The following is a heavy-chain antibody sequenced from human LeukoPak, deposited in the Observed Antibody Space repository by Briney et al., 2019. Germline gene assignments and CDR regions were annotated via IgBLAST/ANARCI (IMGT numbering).Heavy chain of an antibody. V-gene: IGHV4-39*01. CDR3: ARHLFDSSGYVFDY. Sequence: SETLSLTCTVSGASISSSAFYWGWIRQPPGKGLEWIGSIYYSGSTYYNPSLKSRVTISVDTSKNQFSLKLSSVTAADTAVFYCARHLFDSSGYVFDYWGQGTLVTVSP. J-gene: IGHJ4*02. D-gene: IGHD3-22*01. CDR1: GASISSSAFY. CDR2: IYYSGST.